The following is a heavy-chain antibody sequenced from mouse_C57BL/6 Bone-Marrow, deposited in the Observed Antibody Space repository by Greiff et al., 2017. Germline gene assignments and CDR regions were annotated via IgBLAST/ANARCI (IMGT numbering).Heavy chain of an antibody. D-gene: IGHD1-1*01. J-gene: IGHJ1*03. CDR1: GYTFTSYD. CDR2: IYPRDGST. CDR3: ARLEFDGSSGDWYFDV. Sequence: VQLQQSGPELVKPGASVKLSCKASGYTFTSYDINWVKQRPGKGLEWIGWIYPRDGSTKYNEKFKGKGTLTVDTSSSTAYMELHSLTSEDSAVYCCARLEFDGSSGDWYFDVWGTGTTVTVSS. V-gene: IGHV1-85*01.